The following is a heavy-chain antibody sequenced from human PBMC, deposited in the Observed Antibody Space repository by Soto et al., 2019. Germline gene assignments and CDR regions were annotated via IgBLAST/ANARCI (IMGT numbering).Heavy chain of an antibody. D-gene: IGHD5-18*01. V-gene: IGHV4-31*03. CDR3: ARSGYSYGPNPLLY. CDR1: GGSISSGGYY. CDR2: IYYSGST. Sequence: QVQLQESGPGLVKPSQTLSLTCTVSGGSISSGGYYWSWIRQHPGKGLEWIGYIYYSGSTYYNPSLKSRVNISEDTSKNQFSLKLSSVTAADTAVYYCARSGYSYGPNPLLYWGQGTLVTVSS. J-gene: IGHJ4*02.